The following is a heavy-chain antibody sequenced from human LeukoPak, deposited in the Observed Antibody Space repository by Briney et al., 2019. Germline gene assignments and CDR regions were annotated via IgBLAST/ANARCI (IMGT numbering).Heavy chain of an antibody. CDR2: MNPNSGNT. J-gene: IGHJ4*02. D-gene: IGHD2-21*01. Sequence: ASVKVSCKASGYIFTSYDINWVRQATGQGLEWMGWMNPNSGNTGYAQKFQGRVTMTRNTSISTAYMELSSLRSEDTAVYYCARGDPHIRYGKQPPTDYWGQGTLVTVSS. CDR1: GYIFTSYD. CDR3: ARGDPHIRYGKQPPTDY. V-gene: IGHV1-8*01.